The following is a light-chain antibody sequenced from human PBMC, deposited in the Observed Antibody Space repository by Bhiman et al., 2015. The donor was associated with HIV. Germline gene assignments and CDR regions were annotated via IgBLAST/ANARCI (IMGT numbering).Light chain of an antibody. Sequence: QSALTQPPSASGSPGQSVTISCTGTSSDIGDSDSVSWYQQRPGKAPKLMIYEVIKRPSGVSNRFSGSKSGNTASLTISGLQAEDEADYYCCSYAGSSPWVFGGGTKLTVL. V-gene: IGLV2-23*02. CDR3: CSYAGSSPWV. CDR2: EVI. J-gene: IGLJ3*02. CDR1: SSDIGDSDS.